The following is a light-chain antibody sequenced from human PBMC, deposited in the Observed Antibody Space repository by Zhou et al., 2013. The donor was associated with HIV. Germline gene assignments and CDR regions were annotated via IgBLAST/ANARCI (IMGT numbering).Light chain of an antibody. CDR2: KAS. V-gene: IGKV1-5*03. CDR3: HQYNTYSGT. CDR1: QSISDW. Sequence: DIQMTQSPSTLSASVGDRVTITCRASQSISDWLAWYQQKPGKAPNLLIFKASILERGVPSRFSGSGFGTEFTLTINSLQSDDFGDYYCHQYNTYSGTFGQGTRVEIK. J-gene: IGKJ1*01.